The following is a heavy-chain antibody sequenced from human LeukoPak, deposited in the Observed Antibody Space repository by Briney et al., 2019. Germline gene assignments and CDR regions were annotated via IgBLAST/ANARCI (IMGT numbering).Heavy chain of an antibody. CDR2: TYYRSTWYN. CDR3: ARRLTQYDCFDP. D-gene: IGHD2-2*01. J-gene: IGHJ5*02. V-gene: IGHV6-1*01. CDR1: GDSVSSNSVT. Sequence: SQTLSLTCAISGDSVSSNSVTWNWIRQSPSRGLEWLGRTYYRSTWYNDYAVSVRGRITVNPDTSKNQFSLRLNSVTPEDTAVYYCARRLTQYDCFDPWGQGILVTVSS.